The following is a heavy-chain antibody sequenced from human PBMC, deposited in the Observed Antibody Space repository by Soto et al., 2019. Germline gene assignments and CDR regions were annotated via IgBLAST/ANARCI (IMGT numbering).Heavy chain of an antibody. CDR3: ATGGDIVLVPTAISWFDP. V-gene: IGHV1-69*12. CDR1: GGTFSSQA. Sequence: QVQLVQSGAEVKKPGSSVKVSCKASGGTFSSQAISWVRQAPGQGLEWMGGIIPLFGTANYAQKFQGRVTITAXEXTXTXXMELSSLRSEDTAVYYCATGGDIVLVPTAISWFDPWGQGTLVTVSS. D-gene: IGHD2-2*01. CDR2: IIPLFGTA. J-gene: IGHJ5*02.